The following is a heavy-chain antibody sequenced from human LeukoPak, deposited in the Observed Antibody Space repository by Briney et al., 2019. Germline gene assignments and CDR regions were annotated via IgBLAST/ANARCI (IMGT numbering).Heavy chain of an antibody. CDR3: AKVGGDNWSLGY. CDR1: GFTFSSYG. J-gene: IGHJ4*02. Sequence: GGSLRLSCAASGFTFSSYGMHWVRQAPGKGLEWVAFIRYDGSNKYYADSVKGRFTISRDNSKNTLYLQMNSLRAEDTAVYYCAKVGGDNWSLGYWGQGTLVTVSS. D-gene: IGHD1-20*01. CDR2: IRYDGSNK. V-gene: IGHV3-30*02.